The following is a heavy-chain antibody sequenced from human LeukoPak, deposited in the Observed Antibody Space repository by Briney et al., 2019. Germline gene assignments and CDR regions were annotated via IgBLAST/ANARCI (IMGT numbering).Heavy chain of an antibody. V-gene: IGHV3-48*01. CDR3: ARMVRQSTVDS. J-gene: IGHJ4*02. CDR2: ISHSSRTI. Sequence: PGGSLRLSCGASDFTFRDYSMNWVRQAPGKGLEWISYISHSSRTISYADSVRGRFTISRDNAKKSLYLQLNRLGAEDTAMYYCARMVRQSTVDSWGQGALVTVSS. D-gene: IGHD5-18*01. CDR1: DFTFRDYS.